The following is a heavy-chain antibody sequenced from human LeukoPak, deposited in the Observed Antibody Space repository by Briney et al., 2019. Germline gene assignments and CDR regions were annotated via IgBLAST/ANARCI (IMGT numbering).Heavy chain of an antibody. Sequence: PSETLSLTCTVSGGSISNGDHYWSWARQPPGKGLEWIGEIYHSGSTNYIPSLKSRITISVDKPKNQFSLRLNSVTAADTAVYFCARMVRGVISKWFDPWGQGILVTVSS. CDR3: ARMVRGVISKWFDP. CDR2: IYHSGST. J-gene: IGHJ5*02. D-gene: IGHD3-10*01. CDR1: GGSISNGDHY. V-gene: IGHV4-4*02.